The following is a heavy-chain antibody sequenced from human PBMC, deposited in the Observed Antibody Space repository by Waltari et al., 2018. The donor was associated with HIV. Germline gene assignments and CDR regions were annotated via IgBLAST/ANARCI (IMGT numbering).Heavy chain of an antibody. CDR2: FYGGNNT. V-gene: IGHV3-66*01. Sequence: EVQLVESGGGLVQAGASLRLSCAAVGLTGSSNDMSWVRQAPGKGLECVSIFYGGNNTYYTDSVKGRFIISRDNSKNTLFLQMNNLRAEDTAVYYCASTLFFWGQGTLVTVSS. CDR1: GLTGSSND. J-gene: IGHJ4*02. D-gene: IGHD3-3*01. CDR3: ASTLFF.